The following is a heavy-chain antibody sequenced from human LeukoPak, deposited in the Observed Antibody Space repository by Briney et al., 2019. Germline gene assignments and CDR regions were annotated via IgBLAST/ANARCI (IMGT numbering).Heavy chain of an antibody. V-gene: IGHV3-23*01. Sequence: GGSLRLSCAASGFTFSSYAMGWGRQAPGKGLEWVSGISSSGSRTYYRDSVKGRFTISRDNSKNTLYLQMNSLRAEDTAVYYCAKYDCGDDCYDYFDYWGQGTLVTVSS. J-gene: IGHJ4*02. CDR1: GFTFSSYA. D-gene: IGHD2-21*02. CDR3: AKYDCGDDCYDYFDY. CDR2: ISSSGSRT.